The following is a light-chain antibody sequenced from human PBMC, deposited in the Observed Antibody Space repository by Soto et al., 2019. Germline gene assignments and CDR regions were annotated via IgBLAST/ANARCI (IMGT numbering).Light chain of an antibody. CDR3: QQYYNWPYT. CDR2: GAS. CDR1: QSVSSN. V-gene: IGKV3-15*01. J-gene: IGKJ2*01. Sequence: EIVMTQSPATLSVSPGERATLSCRASQSVSSNLAWYQQKPGQAPRLLIYGASTRATSIPARFSGSGSGTEFTLTISSLQSEDFAGYYCQQYYNWPYTFGQGTNLEIK.